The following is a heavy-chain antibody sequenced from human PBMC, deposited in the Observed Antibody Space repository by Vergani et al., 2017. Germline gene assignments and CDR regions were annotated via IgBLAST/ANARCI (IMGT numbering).Heavy chain of an antibody. V-gene: IGHV4-34*01. CDR2: INHSGTI. CDR3: ARRAERWETLLRDDFDV. CDR1: GGSLSGYY. D-gene: IGHD1-26*01. J-gene: IGHJ3*01. Sequence: QVQLQQWGPGLLKPSETLSLTCAVYGGSLSGYYWSWIRLAPGKGLEWIGEINHSGTINYTPTLKSPFNVSIDTSRDHFSLKLRSVSAADTAVYFCARRAERWETLLRDDFDVWGQGTFVTVSP.